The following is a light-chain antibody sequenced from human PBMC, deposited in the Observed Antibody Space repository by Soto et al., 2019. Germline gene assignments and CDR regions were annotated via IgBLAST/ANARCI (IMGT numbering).Light chain of an antibody. CDR3: QQYNNCPPIT. J-gene: IGKJ5*01. Sequence: EIMMTQSPATLSVSPGERATLSCRASQSVRNNLAWYQQKPGQAPRLLIYYASTSATGIPARFSGSGSGTEFTLTISSLQSEDFALYYYQQYNNCPPITFGQGTRLEIK. V-gene: IGKV3-15*01. CDR2: YAS. CDR1: QSVRNN.